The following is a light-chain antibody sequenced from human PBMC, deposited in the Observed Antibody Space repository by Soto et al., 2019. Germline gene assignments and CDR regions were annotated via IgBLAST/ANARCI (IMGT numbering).Light chain of an antibody. CDR1: SSDVGGYNY. V-gene: IGLV2-14*01. CDR2: DVS. CDR3: SSYTSSSIRL. Sequence: QSALTQPASVSGSPGQSITISCTGTSSDVGGYNYVSWYQQHPGKAPKLMIYDVSNRPSGVSNRFSGSKSGNTASLTISGLQAEDEADYYCSSYTSSSIRLFGGGTKVTVL. J-gene: IGLJ2*01.